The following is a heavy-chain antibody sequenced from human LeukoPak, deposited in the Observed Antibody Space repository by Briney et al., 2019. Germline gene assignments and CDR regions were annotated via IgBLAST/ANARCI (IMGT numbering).Heavy chain of an antibody. D-gene: IGHD3-9*01. Sequence: PSETLSLTCAVYGGSFSGYYWSWIRQPPGEGLEWIGSIYYSGSTYYNPSLKSRVTISVDTSKNQFSLKLSSVTAADTAVYYCARGVTIFRHPKRPFDYWGQGTLVTVSS. CDR2: IYYSGST. CDR3: ARGVTIFRHPKRPFDY. CDR1: GGSFSGYY. V-gene: IGHV4-34*01. J-gene: IGHJ4*02.